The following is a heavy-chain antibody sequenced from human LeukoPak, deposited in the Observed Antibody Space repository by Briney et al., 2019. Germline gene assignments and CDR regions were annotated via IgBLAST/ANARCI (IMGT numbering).Heavy chain of an antibody. CDR3: GRHSRSLGN. Sequence: PSETLSLTRTVSGGSISSYYWSWIRQPPGKGLESIGYITNSGSTNYNPSLKSRVTMSVDTSKSQFSLKLSSVTAADTAVYYCGRHSRSLGNWGQGTLVTVSS. J-gene: IGHJ4*02. CDR1: GGSISSYY. V-gene: IGHV4-59*08. D-gene: IGHD3-10*01. CDR2: ITNSGST.